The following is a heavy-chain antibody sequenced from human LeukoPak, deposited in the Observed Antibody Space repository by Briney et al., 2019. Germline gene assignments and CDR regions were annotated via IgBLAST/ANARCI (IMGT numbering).Heavy chain of an antibody. CDR3: ARASRIGGDYFDY. Sequence: SETLSLTCAVSDDSIRSYYWSWIRQPPGKGLEWVGYVFYSGSANYNPSLKSRVTISLDTSKNQFSLKLSSVTAADTAVYYCARASRIGGDYFDYWGQGTLVTVSS. J-gene: IGHJ4*02. CDR1: DDSIRSYY. V-gene: IGHV4-59*01. CDR2: VFYSGSA. D-gene: IGHD2-21*01.